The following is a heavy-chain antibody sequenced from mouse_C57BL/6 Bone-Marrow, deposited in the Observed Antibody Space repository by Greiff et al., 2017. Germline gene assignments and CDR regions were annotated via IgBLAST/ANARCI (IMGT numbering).Heavy chain of an antibody. CDR3: AREKVATSHWYFDV. D-gene: IGHD1-1*02. CDR2: IDPSDSYT. V-gene: IGHV1-50*01. Sequence: QVQLQQPGAELVKPGASVKLSCKASGYTFTSYWMQWVKQRPGQGLEWIGEIDPSDSYTNYNQKFQGKATLTVDTSSSTAYLQLSSLTSEDSAVYYCAREKVATSHWYFDVWGTGTTVTVSA. J-gene: IGHJ1*03. CDR1: GYTFTSYW.